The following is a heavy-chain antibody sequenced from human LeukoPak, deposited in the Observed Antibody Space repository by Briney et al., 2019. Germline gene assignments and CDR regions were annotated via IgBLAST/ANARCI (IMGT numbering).Heavy chain of an antibody. CDR1: GGTFSSYA. V-gene: IGHV1-69*04. Sequence: SVKVSCKASGGTFSSYAISWVRQAPGQGLEWMGRIIPILGIANYAQKFQGRVTITADKSTSTAYMELSSLRAEDTAVYYCARDDRTLNWYFDLWGRGTLVTVSS. CDR2: IIPILGIA. CDR3: ARDDRTLNWYFDL. D-gene: IGHD3/OR15-3a*01. J-gene: IGHJ2*01.